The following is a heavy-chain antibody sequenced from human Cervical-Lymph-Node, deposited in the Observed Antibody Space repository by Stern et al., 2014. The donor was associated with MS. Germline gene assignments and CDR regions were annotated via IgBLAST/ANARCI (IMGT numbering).Heavy chain of an antibody. Sequence: QVQLVQSGAEVKKPGASVKVSCKASGYTFTDYYMHWVRQAPGQGLEWMGVINPNGGTTTNAQKFQGSVTMTWESSTSTVYMELSSLRSEDTALYYCARGTGYSYYFDYWGQGTLVTVSS. V-gene: IGHV1-46*01. CDR1: GYTFTDYY. CDR2: INPNGGTT. CDR3: ARGTGYSYYFDY. D-gene: IGHD3/OR15-3a*01. J-gene: IGHJ4*02.